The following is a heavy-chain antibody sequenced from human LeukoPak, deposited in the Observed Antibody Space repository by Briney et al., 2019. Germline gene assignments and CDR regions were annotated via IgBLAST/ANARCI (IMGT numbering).Heavy chain of an antibody. D-gene: IGHD5-24*01. J-gene: IGHJ4*02. CDR1: GFTFSDHY. V-gene: IGHV3-72*01. Sequence: PGGSLRLSCAASGFTFSDHYMDWVRQAPGKGLEWVGRTRNKANSYTTECVASVKGRFTISRDDSKNSLYLQMNSLKTEDTAVYYCTREDGYNFYYFDYWGQGTLVTVSS. CDR3: TREDGYNFYYFDY. CDR2: TRNKANSYTT.